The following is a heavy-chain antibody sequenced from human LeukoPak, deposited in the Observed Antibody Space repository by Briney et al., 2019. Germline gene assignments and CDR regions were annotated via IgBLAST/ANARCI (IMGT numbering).Heavy chain of an antibody. CDR3: ARDLVHHRLLGTTYNWFDP. CDR1: GYTFTNYG. V-gene: IGHV1-18*01. CDR2: ISAYNGNT. J-gene: IGHJ5*02. D-gene: IGHD2/OR15-2a*01. Sequence: ASVKVSCKASGYTFTNYGISWVRQAPGQGLEWMGWISAYNGNTKYASKFQGRVTMTTDTSTSTAYMELRSLRSDDTAVYYCARDLVHHRLLGTTYNWFDPWGQGTLVTVSS.